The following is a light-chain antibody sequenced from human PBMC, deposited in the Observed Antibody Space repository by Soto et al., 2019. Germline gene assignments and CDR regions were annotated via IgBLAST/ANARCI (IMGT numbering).Light chain of an antibody. J-gene: IGKJ1*01. V-gene: IGKV1-27*01. CDR2: AAS. CDR1: QGISTY. CDR3: QNYNGAPWT. Sequence: DIQMTQSPSSLSASVGDRVTITCRASQGISTYLVWYQHKPGTVPKLLIFAASTLQSGVPSRFSGSGSGTDFTLTISRLQPEDVSTYYCQNYNGAPWTFGQGTKVEIK.